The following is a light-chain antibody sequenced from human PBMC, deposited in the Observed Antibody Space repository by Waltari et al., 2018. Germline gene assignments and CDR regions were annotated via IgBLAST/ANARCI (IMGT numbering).Light chain of an antibody. CDR2: HSS. J-gene: IGLJ1*01. Sequence: QSALTQPASVSGSPGQSVTITCTGALGTSNLVSWYQQLPGTVPKLILYHSSERPSGTSIRFSGSRSVNTASLTISGLQSEDEADYYCCSNNEGHTHVCGTGTRVTVL. CDR3: CSNNEGHTHV. V-gene: IGLV2-23*01. CDR1: LGTSNL.